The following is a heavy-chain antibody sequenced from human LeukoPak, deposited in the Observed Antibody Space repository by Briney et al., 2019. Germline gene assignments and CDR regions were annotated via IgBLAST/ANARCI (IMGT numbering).Heavy chain of an antibody. CDR1: AGSISGYY. D-gene: IGHD6-19*01. CDR2: IYYSGST. V-gene: IGHV4-59*01. CDR3: ARSVAVPGTEIDF. J-gene: IGHJ4*02. Sequence: SETLSLTCTVSAGSISGYYWTWIRQPPGKGLEWLGHIYYSGSTKYNPSLTSRVTISLGTSKNQFSLVLSSVTAADTAVYYCARSVAVPGTEIDFWGQGTLVTVSS.